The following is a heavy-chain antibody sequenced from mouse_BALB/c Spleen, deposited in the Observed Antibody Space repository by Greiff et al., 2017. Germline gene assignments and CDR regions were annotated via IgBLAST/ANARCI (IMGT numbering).Heavy chain of an antibody. J-gene: IGHJ4*01. CDR2: ISSGSSTI. V-gene: IGHV5-17*02. Sequence: EVKLVESGGGLVQPGGSRKLSCAASGFTFSSFGMHWVRQAPEKGLEWVAYISSGSSTIYYADTVKVRFTISRDNPKNTLFLQMTSLRSEDTAMYYCARSPYYYGSAMDYWGQGTSVTVSS. CDR3: ARSPYYYGSAMDY. D-gene: IGHD1-1*01. CDR1: GFTFSSFG.